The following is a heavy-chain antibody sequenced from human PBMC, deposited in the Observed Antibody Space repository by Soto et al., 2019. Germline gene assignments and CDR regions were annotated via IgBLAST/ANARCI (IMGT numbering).Heavy chain of an antibody. CDR3: ARDLWGYCGTDCYPLDV. CDR2: LYNAGSA. CDR1: GGSISRYY. J-gene: IGHJ6*02. V-gene: IGHV4-59*01. Sequence: SETLSLTCPVSGGSISRYYWSWIRQPPGKGLEWIGYLYNAGSAIYNPSLKSRVTISVDMSQNQFSLNLNYVTAADTAVYYCARDLWGYCGTDCYPLDVWGQGTTVTAP. D-gene: IGHD2-21*02.